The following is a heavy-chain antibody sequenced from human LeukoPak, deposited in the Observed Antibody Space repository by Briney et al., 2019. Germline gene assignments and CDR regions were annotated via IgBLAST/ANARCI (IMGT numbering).Heavy chain of an antibody. D-gene: IGHD5-18*01. CDR1: GGSISSGSYY. Sequence: SETLSLTCTVSGGSISSGSYYWSWIRQPAGKGLEWIGRIYTSGSTNYNPSLKSRVTISVDTSKNQFSLKLSSVTAADTAVYYCARDGRKYSSWGYSYGLDYYYYMDVWGKGTTVTVSS. V-gene: IGHV4-61*02. J-gene: IGHJ6*03. CDR2: IYTSGST. CDR3: ARDGRKYSSWGYSYGLDYYYYMDV.